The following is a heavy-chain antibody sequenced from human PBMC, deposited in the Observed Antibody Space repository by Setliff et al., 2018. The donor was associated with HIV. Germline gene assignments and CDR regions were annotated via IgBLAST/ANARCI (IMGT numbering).Heavy chain of an antibody. CDR3: ARSGLHYYDSSGYYPSYFDY. D-gene: IGHD3-22*01. V-gene: IGHV4-34*01. CDR1: GGSFSGYY. J-gene: IGHJ4*02. CDR2: INHSGST. Sequence: PSETLSLTCAVYGGSFSGYYWSWIRQPPGKGLEWIGEINHSGSTNYNPSLKSRVTISVDTSKNQFSLNLSSATAADTAVYYCARSGLHYYDSSGYYPSYFDYWGQGTLVTVSS.